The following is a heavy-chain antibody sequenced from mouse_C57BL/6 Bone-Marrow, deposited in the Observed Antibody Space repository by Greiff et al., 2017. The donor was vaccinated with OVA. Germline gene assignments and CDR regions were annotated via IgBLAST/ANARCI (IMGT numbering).Heavy chain of an antibody. Sequence: QVQLQQSGAELARPGASVKLSCKASGYTFTSYGISWVKQRTGQGLEWIGEIYPRSGNTYYNDKFKGKATLTADKSSGKSYRGLRSLTSEDSAVYFCAKGTGSSWFAYWGQGTLVTVSA. CDR3: AKGTGSSWFAY. D-gene: IGHD4-1*01. V-gene: IGHV1-81*01. CDR1: GYTFTSYG. CDR2: IYPRSGNT. J-gene: IGHJ3*01.